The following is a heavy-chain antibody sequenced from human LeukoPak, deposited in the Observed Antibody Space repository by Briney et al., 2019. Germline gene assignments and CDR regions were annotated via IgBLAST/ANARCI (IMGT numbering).Heavy chain of an antibody. CDR1: GFTFSSYA. V-gene: IGHV3-23*01. D-gene: IGHD3-9*01. CDR3: AKENYDILNGYSPYYFDY. CDR2: ISGSGGST. Sequence: GGSLRLSCAASGFTFSSYAMSWVRQAPGKGLEWVSAISGSGGSTYYADSVKGRFTISRDNSKNTLYLRMNSLRAEDTAVYYCAKENYDILNGYSPYYFDYWGQGTLVTVSS. J-gene: IGHJ4*02.